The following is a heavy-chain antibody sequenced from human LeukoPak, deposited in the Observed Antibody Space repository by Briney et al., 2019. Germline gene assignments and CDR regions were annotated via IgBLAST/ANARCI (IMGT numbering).Heavy chain of an antibody. V-gene: IGHV3-9*01. D-gene: IGHD6-19*01. J-gene: IGHJ4*02. CDR3: AKDSSIAVAGTLGY. Sequence: GGSLRLSCAASGFTFSNAWMSWVRQAPGKGLEWVSGISWNSGSIGYADSVKGRFTISRDNAKNSLYLQMNSLRAEDTALYYCAKDSSIAVAGTLGYWGQGTLVTVSS. CDR1: GFTFSNAW. CDR2: ISWNSGSI.